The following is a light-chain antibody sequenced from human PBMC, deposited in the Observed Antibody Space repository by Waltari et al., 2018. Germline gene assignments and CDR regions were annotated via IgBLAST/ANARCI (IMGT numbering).Light chain of an antibody. CDR3: QHRSNWPPS. CDR1: QSIGSY. J-gene: IGKJ2*01. CDR2: DAS. V-gene: IGKV3-11*01. Sequence: EIVLTQSPATLSLSPGERATLSCRASQSIGSYLAWYQQKPGLAPSLLIYDASNRAAGIPARFSGSGSGTDFTLTIRSLEPEDFAVYYCQHRSNWPPSFGQGTKVEIE.